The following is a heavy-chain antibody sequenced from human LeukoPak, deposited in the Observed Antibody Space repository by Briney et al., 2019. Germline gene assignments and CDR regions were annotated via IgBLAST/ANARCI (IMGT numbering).Heavy chain of an antibody. D-gene: IGHD2-15*01. CDR2: ISGSGGST. J-gene: IGHJ6*02. CDR1: GFTFSNAW. Sequence: GGSLRLSCAASGFTFSNAWMSWVRQAPGKGLEWVSAISGSGGSTYYADSVKGRFTISRDNSKNTLYLQMNSLRAEDTAVYYCAKRRYCSGGSCHVDYYYYGMDVWGQGTTVTVSS. V-gene: IGHV3-23*01. CDR3: AKRRYCSGGSCHVDYYYYGMDV.